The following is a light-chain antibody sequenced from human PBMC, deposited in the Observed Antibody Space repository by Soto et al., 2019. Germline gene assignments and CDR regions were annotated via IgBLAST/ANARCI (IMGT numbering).Light chain of an antibody. V-gene: IGKV1-39*01. CDR2: AAS. CDR1: QSITKY. J-gene: IGKJ3*01. Sequence: DIQMTQSPSSLSASVGDRVTITCRASQSITKYLNWYQHKPGKAPNLLIYAASRLQSGVPSRFSGSGSGADFTLTISSLQPEDFATYYCQQSYSSPFTFGPGTKVDIK. CDR3: QQSYSSPFT.